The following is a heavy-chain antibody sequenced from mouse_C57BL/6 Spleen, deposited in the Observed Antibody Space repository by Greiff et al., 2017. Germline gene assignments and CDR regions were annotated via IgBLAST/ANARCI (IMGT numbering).Heavy chain of an antibody. CDR3: ARTYFYGSSH. Sequence: QVQLQQPGAELVRPGTSVKLSCKASGYTFTSYWMHWVKQRPGQGLEWIGVIDPSDSYTNYNLKFKGKATLTVATSSSTAYLQLSSLKSADSAVYYCARTYFYGSSHWGQGTLVTVSA. J-gene: IGHJ3*01. CDR1: GYTFTSYW. D-gene: IGHD1-1*01. CDR2: IDPSDSYT. V-gene: IGHV1-59*01.